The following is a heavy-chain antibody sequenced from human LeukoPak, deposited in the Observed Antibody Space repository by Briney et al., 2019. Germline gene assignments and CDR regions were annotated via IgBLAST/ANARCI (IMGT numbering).Heavy chain of an antibody. CDR3: AREPLWFGPNGMDV. D-gene: IGHD3-10*01. J-gene: IGHJ6*04. CDR2: INAGNGNT. CDR1: GYTFTSYY. V-gene: IGHV1-3*01. Sequence: RASVKVSCKASGYTFTSYYMHWVRQAPGQGLEWMGWINAGNGNTKYSQKFQGRVTITRDTSASTAYMELSSLRSEDTAVYYCAREPLWFGPNGMDVWGKGTTVTVSS.